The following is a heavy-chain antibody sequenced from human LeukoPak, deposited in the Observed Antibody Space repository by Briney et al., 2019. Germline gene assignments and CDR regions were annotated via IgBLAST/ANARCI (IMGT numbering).Heavy chain of an antibody. CDR2: IYYSGST. D-gene: IGHD3-9*01. V-gene: IGHV4-34*01. CDR3: AGLSYDILTGYSHDDAFDI. Sequence: PSETLSLTCAVYGGSFSGYYWSWIRQPPGKGLEWIGSIYYSGSTYYNPSLKSRVTISVDTSKNQFSLKLSSVTAADTAVYYCAGLSYDILTGYSHDDAFDIWGQGTMVTVSS. CDR1: GGSFSGYY. J-gene: IGHJ3*02.